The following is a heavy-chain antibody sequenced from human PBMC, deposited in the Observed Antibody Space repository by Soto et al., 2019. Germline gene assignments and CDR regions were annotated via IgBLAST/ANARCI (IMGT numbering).Heavy chain of an antibody. Sequence: QVQLVQSGAEVKKPGASVKVSCKASGYTFTGYYMHWVRQAPGQGLEWMGWINPNSGGTNYAQKFQGWVTMTRDTSISTAYMELSRLRSDDTAVYYCARAGLIGDFWSGYGYYYMDVWGKGTTVTVSS. V-gene: IGHV1-2*04. D-gene: IGHD3-3*01. CDR1: GYTFTGYY. CDR3: ARAGLIGDFWSGYGYYYMDV. J-gene: IGHJ6*03. CDR2: INPNSGGT.